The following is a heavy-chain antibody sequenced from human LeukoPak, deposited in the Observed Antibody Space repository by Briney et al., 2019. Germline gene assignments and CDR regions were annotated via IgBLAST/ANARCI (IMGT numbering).Heavy chain of an antibody. Sequence: PGRSLRLSCAASGFTFSSYGMHWVRQAPGKGLEWVAVIWYDGSNKYYADSVKGRFTISRDNSKNTLYLQMNSLRAEDTAVYYCARNPDTIFGVVSENYFDYWGQGTLVTVSS. V-gene: IGHV3-33*08. CDR1: GFTFSSYG. CDR2: IWYDGSNK. J-gene: IGHJ4*02. D-gene: IGHD3-3*01. CDR3: ARNPDTIFGVVSENYFDY.